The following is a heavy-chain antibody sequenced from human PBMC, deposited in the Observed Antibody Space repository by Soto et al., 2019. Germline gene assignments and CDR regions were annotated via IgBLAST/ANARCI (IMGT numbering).Heavy chain of an antibody. V-gene: IGHV3-66*01. Sequence: GGSLRLFCAASGFTVSSNYMSWVRQAPGKGLEWVSVIYSGGGTYYADSVKGRFTISRDNSKNTLYLQMNSLRAEDTAVYYCARAYQPRRYYFDYWGQGTLVTVSS. CDR2: IYSGGGT. CDR1: GFTVSSNY. CDR3: ARAYQPRRYYFDY. J-gene: IGHJ4*02. D-gene: IGHD2-2*01.